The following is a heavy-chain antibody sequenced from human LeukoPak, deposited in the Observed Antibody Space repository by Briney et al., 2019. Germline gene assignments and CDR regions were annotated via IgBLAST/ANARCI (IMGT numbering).Heavy chain of an antibody. CDR1: GFTFSSYG. J-gene: IGHJ4*02. D-gene: IGHD4-17*01. V-gene: IGHV3-30*02. CDR2: IRYDGSNK. CDR3: AKDSSQSYGDYYFDY. Sequence: GSLRLSCAASGFTFSSYGMHWVRQAPGKGLEWVAFIRYDGSNKYYADSVKGRFTISRDNSKNTLYLQMNSLRAEDTAVYYCAKDSSQSYGDYYFDYWGQGTLVTVSS.